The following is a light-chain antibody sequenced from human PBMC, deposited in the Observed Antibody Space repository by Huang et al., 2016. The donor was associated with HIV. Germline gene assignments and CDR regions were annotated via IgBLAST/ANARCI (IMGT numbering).Light chain of an antibody. CDR2: NVF. CDR3: MQGAHWPPYT. J-gene: IGKJ2*01. V-gene: IGKV2-30*01. Sequence: DVVLNQSPLSLPVTLGQSASISCRSSQSLEYSDGNTYLSWFHQMPGQAPRRLIYNVFKRDSGVPDRFSGSESGTDFTLKISRVEAEDVGIYYCMQGAHWPPYTFGQGTKLEI. CDR1: QSLEYSDGNTY.